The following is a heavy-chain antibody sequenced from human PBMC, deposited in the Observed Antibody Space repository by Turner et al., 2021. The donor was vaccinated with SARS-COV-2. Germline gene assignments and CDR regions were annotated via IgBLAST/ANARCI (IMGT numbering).Heavy chain of an antibody. V-gene: IGHV3-9*01. Sequence: EVQLVESGGGLVQPGRSLRLSCAASGFTFDDYGMHWVRQVPGKGLEWVSGISWNSGSIGYADSVKGRFTISRDNAKNSLYLQMNSLRAEDTALYYCAKVRRFAFDIWGQGTMVTVSP. CDR1: GFTFDDYG. J-gene: IGHJ3*02. CDR2: ISWNSGSI. CDR3: AKVRRFAFDI.